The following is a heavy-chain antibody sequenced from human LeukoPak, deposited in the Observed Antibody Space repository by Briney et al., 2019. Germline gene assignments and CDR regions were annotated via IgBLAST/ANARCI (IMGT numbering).Heavy chain of an antibody. CDR2: INPNSGDT. CDR1: GYTFTGYY. Sequence: ASVKVSCKASGYTFTGYYMHWVRQAPGQGLEWMGWINPNSGDTNYAQKFQGRVTMTRDTSISTAYMELSRLRSDDTAVYYCARVGEQLVRLDAFDIWGQGTMVTVSS. CDR3: ARVGEQLVRLDAFDI. J-gene: IGHJ3*02. D-gene: IGHD6-13*01. V-gene: IGHV1-2*02.